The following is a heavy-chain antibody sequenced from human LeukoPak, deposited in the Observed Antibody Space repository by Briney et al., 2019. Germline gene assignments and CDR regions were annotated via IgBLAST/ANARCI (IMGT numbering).Heavy chain of an antibody. V-gene: IGHV4-39*07. CDR2: IYYSGST. J-gene: IGHJ2*01. D-gene: IGHD6-13*01. CDR1: GGSISSSSYY. CDR3: ARGAPQLVRGVDWYFDL. Sequence: SETLSLTCTVSGGSISSSSYYWGWIRQPPGKGLEWIGSIYYSGSTYYNPSLKSRVTISVDTSKNQFSLKLSSVTAADTAVYYCARGAPQLVRGVDWYFDLWGRGTLVTVSS.